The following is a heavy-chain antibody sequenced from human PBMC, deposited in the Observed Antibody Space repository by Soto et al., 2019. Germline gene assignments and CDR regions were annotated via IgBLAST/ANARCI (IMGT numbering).Heavy chain of an antibody. V-gene: IGHV4-34*01. CDR2: INHSGST. J-gene: IGHJ5*02. Sequence: SETLSLTCAVYGGSFSGYYWSWIRQPPGKGLEWIGEINHSGSTNYNPSLKSRVTISVDTSKNQFSLKLSSVTAADTAVYYCARVLFSRFDPWGQGTLVTVSS. CDR1: GGSFSGYY. CDR3: ARVLFSRFDP.